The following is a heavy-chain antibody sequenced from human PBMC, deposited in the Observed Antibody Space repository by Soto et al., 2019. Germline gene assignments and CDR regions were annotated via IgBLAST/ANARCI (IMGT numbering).Heavy chain of an antibody. CDR3: AREGYCGGDCYFAIDWFDP. J-gene: IGHJ5*02. V-gene: IGHV1-8*01. CDR2: MNPNSGNT. D-gene: IGHD2-21*02. Sequence: QVQLVQSGAEVKKPGASVKVSCEASGYTFTSYDINWVRQATGQGLEWMGWMNPNSGNTGYAQKFQGRVTMTRNTSISTAYMELSSLRSEDTAVYYCAREGYCGGDCYFAIDWFDPWGQGTLVTVSS. CDR1: GYTFTSYD.